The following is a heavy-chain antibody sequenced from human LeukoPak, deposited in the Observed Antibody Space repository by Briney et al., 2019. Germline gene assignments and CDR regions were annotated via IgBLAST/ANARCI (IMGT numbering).Heavy chain of an antibody. CDR1: GASIRTYY. V-gene: IGHV4-30-4*08. J-gene: IGHJ6*03. CDR2: IYYSGST. Sequence: SETLSLTCTVSGASIRTYYWSWIRQPPGKGLEWIGYIYYSGSTYYNPSLKSRVTISVDTSKNQFSLKLSSVTAADTAVYYCARVLLAYCGGDCYPYYYYYYMDVWGKGTTVTVSS. CDR3: ARVLLAYCGGDCYPYYYYYYMDV. D-gene: IGHD2-21*01.